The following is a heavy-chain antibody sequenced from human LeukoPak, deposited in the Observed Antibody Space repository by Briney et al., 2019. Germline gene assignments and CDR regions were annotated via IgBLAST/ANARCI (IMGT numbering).Heavy chain of an antibody. CDR3: ARSDPRMATRRAASDY. J-gene: IGHJ4*02. Sequence: ASVKVSCKASGYTFTSYYMHWVRQAPGQGLEWMGWMNPNSGNTGYAQKFQGRVTMTRNTSISTAYMELSSLRSEDTAVYYCARSDPRMATRRAASDYWGQGTLVTVSS. CDR2: MNPNSGNT. V-gene: IGHV1-8*02. CDR1: GYTFTSYY. D-gene: IGHD5-24*01.